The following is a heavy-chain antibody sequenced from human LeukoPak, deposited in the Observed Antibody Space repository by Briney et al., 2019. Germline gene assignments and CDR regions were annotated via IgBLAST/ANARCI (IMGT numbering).Heavy chain of an antibody. Sequence: GGSLRLSCAASGFTFSSYVMSWVRQAPGKGLEWVSAITGGSDSTYYADSVKGRFTISRDNSKNTLYLQMNSLRAEDTAVYYCAKGSSGARPYFFDYWGQGTLITVSS. J-gene: IGHJ4*02. V-gene: IGHV3-23*01. CDR3: AKGSSGARPYFFDY. CDR2: ITGGSDST. CDR1: GFTFSSYV.